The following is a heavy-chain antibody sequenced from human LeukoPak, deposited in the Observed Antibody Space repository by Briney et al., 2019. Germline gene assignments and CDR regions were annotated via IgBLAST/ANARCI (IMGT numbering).Heavy chain of an antibody. CDR2: ISGSGGST. CDR3: AKDRYCSSTSCPLGNY. J-gene: IGHJ4*02. V-gene: IGHV3-23*01. Sequence: PGGSLRLSCAASGFTFSSYAMSWVRQAPGKGLEWVSAISGSGGSTYYADSVKGRFTISRDNSKNTLYLQMNSLRAEDTAVYYCAKDRYCSSTSCPLGNYWGQGTLVTVSS. CDR1: GFTFSSYA. D-gene: IGHD2-2*01.